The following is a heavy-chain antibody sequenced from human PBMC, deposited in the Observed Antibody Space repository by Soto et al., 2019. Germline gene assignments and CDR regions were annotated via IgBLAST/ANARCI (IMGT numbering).Heavy chain of an antibody. V-gene: IGHV1-18*04. CDR1: GYPFTTYG. Sequence: GASVKVSCKASGYPFTTYGISWVRQAPGQGLEWMGWISTYNGDTEYPQSLQGRVTMTRDTSTATAYMELRSLRSDDTAVYYCARVMTTFGVISKGPDHWGQGTLVTSPQ. D-gene: IGHD3-3*01. CDR3: ARVMTTFGVISKGPDH. J-gene: IGHJ4*02. CDR2: ISTYNGDT.